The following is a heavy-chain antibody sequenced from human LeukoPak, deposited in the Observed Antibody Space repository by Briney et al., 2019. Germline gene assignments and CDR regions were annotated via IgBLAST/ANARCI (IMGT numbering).Heavy chain of an antibody. V-gene: IGHV3-30-3*01. Sequence: PGGSLRLSCAASGFTFSSYAMHWVRQAPGKGLEWVAVISYDGSNKYYADSVKGRFTISRDNSKNTLYLQMNSLRAEDTAVYYCAKGPQYQLLWVGDYWGQGTLVTVSS. J-gene: IGHJ4*02. CDR2: ISYDGSNK. CDR1: GFTFSSYA. CDR3: AKGPQYQLLWVGDY. D-gene: IGHD2-2*01.